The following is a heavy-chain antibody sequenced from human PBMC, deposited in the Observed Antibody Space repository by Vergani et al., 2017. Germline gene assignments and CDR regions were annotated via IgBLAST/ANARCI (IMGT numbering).Heavy chain of an antibody. CDR1: GDSISTSSYA. CDR3: ARHISVVRPSSMTAFDY. CDR2: VFYGGGT. Sequence: QVQLQESGPGLVKPSETLSLSFTVSGDSISTSSYAWGWIRQPPGKTLEWIGTVFYGGGTSYNPSLKRRVTLSLDTSKKQISLHLTSVTAADTAVYYCARHISVVRPSSMTAFDYWGQGTLVTVSS. J-gene: IGHJ4*02. V-gene: IGHV4-39*01. D-gene: IGHD2-15*01.